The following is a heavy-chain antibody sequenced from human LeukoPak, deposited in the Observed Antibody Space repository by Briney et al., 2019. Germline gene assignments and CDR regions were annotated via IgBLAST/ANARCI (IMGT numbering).Heavy chain of an antibody. CDR2: INPNSGGT. V-gene: IGHV1-2*02. CDR3: ARSVAEIRTSCSACAEYFHH. CDR1: GYTFTGYY. Sequence: GASVKVSCKASGYTFTGYYMHWVRQAPGQGLEWMGWINPNSGGTNYAQKFQGRVTMTRDTSISTAYMELSRLRSDDTAVYYCARSVAEIRTSCSACAEYFHHWGQGTLIIVSS. J-gene: IGHJ1*01. D-gene: IGHD2-2*01.